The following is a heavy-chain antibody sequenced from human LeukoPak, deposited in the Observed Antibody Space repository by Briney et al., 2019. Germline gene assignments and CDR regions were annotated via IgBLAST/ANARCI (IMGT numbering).Heavy chain of an antibody. CDR3: ARHYGSGSYFDY. V-gene: IGHV4-38-2*02. D-gene: IGHD3-10*01. CDR2: IYHSGST. CDR1: GYSISSGYY. Sequence: SETLSLTCTVSGYSISSGYYWDWIRQPPGKGLEWIGSIYHSGSTFYNPSLKNRVTISVDTSKNQFSLKLSSVTAADTAVYYCARHYGSGSYFDYWGQGTLVTVSS. J-gene: IGHJ4*02.